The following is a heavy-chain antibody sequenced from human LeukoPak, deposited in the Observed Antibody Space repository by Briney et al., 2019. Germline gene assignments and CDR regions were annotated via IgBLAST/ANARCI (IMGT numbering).Heavy chain of an antibody. CDR1: GYSFTTYW. CDR3: ARHSGTYSSHVAFDY. CDR2: IYPGDSDT. Sequence: GEPLKISCKGSGYSFTTYWIGWVRQMPGKGLEWMGIIYPGDSDTRYSPSFQGQVTISADKSISTAYLQWSSLKASDTAMYYCARHSGTYSSHVAFDYWGQGTLVTVSS. D-gene: IGHD1-26*01. V-gene: IGHV5-51*01. J-gene: IGHJ4*02.